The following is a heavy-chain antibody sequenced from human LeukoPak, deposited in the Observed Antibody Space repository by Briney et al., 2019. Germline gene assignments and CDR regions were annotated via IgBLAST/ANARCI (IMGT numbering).Heavy chain of an antibody. CDR2: IYYSGST. CDR1: GGSISSSSYY. Sequence: PSETLSLTCTVSGGSISSSSYYWGWIRQPPGKGLEWIGSIYYSGSTYYNPSLKSRVTISVDTSKNQFSLKLSSVTAADTAVYYCAKIAAAGTGDMDVWGKGTTVTVSS. J-gene: IGHJ6*03. CDR3: AKIAAAGTGDMDV. V-gene: IGHV4-39*07. D-gene: IGHD6-13*01.